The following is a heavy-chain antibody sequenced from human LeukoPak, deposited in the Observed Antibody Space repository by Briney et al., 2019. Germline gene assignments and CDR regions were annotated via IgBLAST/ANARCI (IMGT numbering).Heavy chain of an antibody. CDR3: AKDYYGSGSHAFDT. CDR1: GFTFSNYA. CDR2: ISGSGGQK. Sequence: GGSLRLSCAASGFTFSNYALSWVRQAPGKGLEWVSLISGSGGQKDYADSVKGRFTISRDNSQDTLDLQMDSLRVEDMAIYYCAKDYYGSGSHAFDTWGQGTVVTVSS. J-gene: IGHJ3*02. D-gene: IGHD3-10*01. V-gene: IGHV3-23*01.